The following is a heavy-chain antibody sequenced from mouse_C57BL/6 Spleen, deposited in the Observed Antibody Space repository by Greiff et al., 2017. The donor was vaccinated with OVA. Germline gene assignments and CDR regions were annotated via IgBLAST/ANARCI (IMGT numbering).Heavy chain of an antibody. V-gene: IGHV5-4*01. CDR3: ARDQGNLFGY. CDR2: ISDGGSYT. D-gene: IGHD2-1*01. J-gene: IGHJ2*01. Sequence: EVQLVESGGGLVKPGGSLKLSCAASGFTFSSYAMSWVRQTPEQRLEWVATISDGGSYTYYPDNVKGRFTISRDNAKNNLYLQMSHLKDEDTAMYYCARDQGNLFGYWGQGTTLTVSS. CDR1: GFTFSSYA.